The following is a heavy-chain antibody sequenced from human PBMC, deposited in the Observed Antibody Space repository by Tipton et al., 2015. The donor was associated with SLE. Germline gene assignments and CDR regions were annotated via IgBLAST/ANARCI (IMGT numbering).Heavy chain of an antibody. Sequence: SLRLSCAASGFTLSSYSVSWVRQAPGKGLEWVSAISGSAGSTFYADSVMGRFTISRDNSKNALYLQVNSLRPEDTAVYYCAKRSYYDSSGYYFGYWGQGTLVTVSS. CDR1: GFTLSSYS. J-gene: IGHJ4*02. CDR2: ISGSAGST. V-gene: IGHV3-23*01. D-gene: IGHD3-22*01. CDR3: AKRSYYDSSGYYFGY.